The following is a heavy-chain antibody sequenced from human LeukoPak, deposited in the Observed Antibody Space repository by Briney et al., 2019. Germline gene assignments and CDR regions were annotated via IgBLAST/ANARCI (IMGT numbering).Heavy chain of an antibody. V-gene: IGHV1-2*02. CDR3: ARVERYDYVWGSYRPRRDFDY. D-gene: IGHD3-16*02. J-gene: IGHJ4*02. Sequence: ASVKVSCKASGYTFTGYYMHWVRQAPGQGLEWMGWINPNSGGTNYAQKFQGRVTMTRDTSISTAYIELSRLRSDDTAVYYCARVERYDYVWGSYRPRRDFDYWGQGTLVTVSS. CDR2: INPNSGGT. CDR1: GYTFTGYY.